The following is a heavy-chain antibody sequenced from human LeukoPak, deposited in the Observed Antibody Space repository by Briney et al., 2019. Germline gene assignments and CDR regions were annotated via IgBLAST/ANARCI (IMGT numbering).Heavy chain of an antibody. CDR2: IYYSGST. CDR1: GGSISSSSYY. V-gene: IGHV4-39*01. J-gene: IGHJ4*02. CDR3: ARRLPFVVVPAAMQTDDY. D-gene: IGHD2-2*01. Sequence: SETLSLTCTVSGGSISSSSYYWGWIRQPPGKGLEWIGSIYYSGSTYYNPSLKSRVTISVDTSRNQFSLKLSSVTAADTAVYYCARRLPFVVVPAAMQTDDYWGQGTLVTVSS.